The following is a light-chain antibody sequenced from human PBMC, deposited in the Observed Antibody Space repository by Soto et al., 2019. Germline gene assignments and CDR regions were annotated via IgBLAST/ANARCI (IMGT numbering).Light chain of an antibody. J-gene: IGKJ1*01. CDR3: QQYNNYGTWT. Sequence: DIQMTQSPSTLSASVGDRVTITCRASQSISSWLAWYQQKPGKAPKLLIYKASSLESGVPSRFSGSGSGTEFTLTISSPQPDDFATYYCQQYNNYGTWTLGQGTKVEIK. CDR2: KAS. CDR1: QSISSW. V-gene: IGKV1-5*03.